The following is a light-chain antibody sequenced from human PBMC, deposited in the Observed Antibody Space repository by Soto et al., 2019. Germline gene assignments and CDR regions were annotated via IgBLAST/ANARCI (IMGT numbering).Light chain of an antibody. CDR1: QGISSY. J-gene: IGKJ1*01. CDR2: AAS. V-gene: IGKV1-8*01. CDR3: QQYYSYPPGT. Sequence: ASRMTQSPSSFSASTGDRVTITCRASQGISSYLAWYQQKPGKAPKLLIYAASTLQSGVPSRFSGSGSGTDFTLTISCLQTEDFATYYCQQYYSYPPGTFGQGTKVDIK.